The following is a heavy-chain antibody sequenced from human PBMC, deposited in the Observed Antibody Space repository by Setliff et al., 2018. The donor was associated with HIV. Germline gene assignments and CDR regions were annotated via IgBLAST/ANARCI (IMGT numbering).Heavy chain of an antibody. Sequence: WASVKVSCKASGGTFSSYAISWVRQAPGQGLEWMGGIIPIFGTANYAQKFQGRVTITTDESTSTAYMELSSLRSEDTAVYYCATPKLSLTYYYDSSGWEDAFDIWGQGTMVTVSS. CDR3: ATPKLSLTYYYDSSGWEDAFDI. CDR2: IIPIFGTA. CDR1: GGTFSSYA. J-gene: IGHJ3*02. D-gene: IGHD3-22*01. V-gene: IGHV1-69*05.